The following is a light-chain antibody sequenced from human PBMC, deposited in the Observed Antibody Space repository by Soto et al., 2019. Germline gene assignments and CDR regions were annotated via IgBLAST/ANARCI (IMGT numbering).Light chain of an antibody. Sequence: QSALTQPASVSGSPGQSITISCTGTSSDVGGYNYVSWYQQYPGKAPKVMIYDVSNRPSGVSNRFSGSKSGNTASLTISGLQAEDEADYYCNSYTSSSPLVFGTGTKVTVL. J-gene: IGLJ1*01. CDR2: DVS. V-gene: IGLV2-14*01. CDR3: NSYTSSSPLV. CDR1: SSDVGGYNY.